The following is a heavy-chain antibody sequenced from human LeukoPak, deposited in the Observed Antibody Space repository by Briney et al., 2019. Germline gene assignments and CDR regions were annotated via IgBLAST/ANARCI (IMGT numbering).Heavy chain of an antibody. D-gene: IGHD3-10*01. CDR2: IYSTGDT. CDR1: GGSMRDNY. CDR3: ARVILVRSVLRGYYFDY. V-gene: IGHV4-59*01. J-gene: IGHJ4*02. Sequence: PSETLSVTCTVPGGSMRDNYWTWIRQSPGKELEFIGYIYSTGDTYYNPSLQSRVTISVDTSKNHFSLKLRSVTAADTALYYCARVILVRSVLRGYYFDYWGQGTLVTVSS.